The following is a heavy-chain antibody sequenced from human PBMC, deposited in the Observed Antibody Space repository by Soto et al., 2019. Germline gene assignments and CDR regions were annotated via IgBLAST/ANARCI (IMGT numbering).Heavy chain of an antibody. Sequence: GGSLRLSCAASGFTFSSCSMSWVRQAPGKGLEWVSAISGSGGSTYYADSVKGRFTISRDNSKNTLYLQMNSLRAEDTAVYYCAKGNWFHAFYIWGQGTMVTVSS. J-gene: IGHJ3*02. D-gene: IGHD3-9*01. CDR2: ISGSGGST. CDR3: AKGNWFHAFYI. V-gene: IGHV3-23*01. CDR1: GFTFSSCS.